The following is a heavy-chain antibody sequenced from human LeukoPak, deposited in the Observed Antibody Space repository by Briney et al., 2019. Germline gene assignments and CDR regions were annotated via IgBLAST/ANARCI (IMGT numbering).Heavy chain of an antibody. CDR1: RYTFTGYY. Sequence: SVKVSCKASRYTFTGYYMHWVRQAPGQGLEWMGGIIPIFGTANYAQKFQGRVTITADKSTSTAYMELSSLRSEDTAVYYCARVGRTPDYYYYMDVWGKGTTVTVSS. CDR3: ARVGRTPDYYYYMDV. CDR2: IIPIFGTA. D-gene: IGHD2-15*01. V-gene: IGHV1-69*06. J-gene: IGHJ6*03.